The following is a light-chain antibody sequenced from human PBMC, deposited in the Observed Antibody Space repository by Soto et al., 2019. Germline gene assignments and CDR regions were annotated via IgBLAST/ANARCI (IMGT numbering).Light chain of an antibody. V-gene: IGKV3-20*01. Sequence: EIVLTQSPGTLSLSQGEGATLSCRASQIVASSYLAWYQQKPGQAPRLLIYGASNTATGIPDRFSGGGSGTDFTLTISRLEPEDFAVYYCQQYGSSSYTFGQGTKLEIK. CDR1: QIVASSY. CDR3: QQYGSSSYT. CDR2: GAS. J-gene: IGKJ2*01.